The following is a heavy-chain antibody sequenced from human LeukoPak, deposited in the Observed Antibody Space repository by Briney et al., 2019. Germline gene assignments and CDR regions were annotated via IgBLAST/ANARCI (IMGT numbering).Heavy chain of an antibody. CDR2: ISKDGSNK. J-gene: IGHJ6*03. D-gene: IGHD4-11*01. Sequence: GGSLRLSCAASGFSFSYYAMNWVRQAPGKGLEWVALISKDGSNKYYADSVKGRFTVSRDKSKNTVSLQMNSLRAEDTAVYYCARVPYSNDLGYYYYYMDVWGKGTTVTVSS. V-gene: IGHV3-30*04. CDR3: ARVPYSNDLGYYYYYMDV. CDR1: GFSFSYYA.